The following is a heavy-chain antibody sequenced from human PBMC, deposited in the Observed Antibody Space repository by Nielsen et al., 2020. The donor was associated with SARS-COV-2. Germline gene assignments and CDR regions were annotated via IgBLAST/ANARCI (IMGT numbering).Heavy chain of an antibody. CDR1: GFTFDDYA. CDR3: AKDMGISNWYLDY. CDR2: ISWNSGSI. Sequence: SLSLSCTASGFTFDDYAMHWVRQAPGKGLEWVSGISWNSGSIGYADSVKGRFTISRDNAKNYLYLQMNSLRAEYTALYYCAKDMGISNWYLDYWGQGTLVTASS. J-gene: IGHJ4*02. V-gene: IGHV3-9*01. D-gene: IGHD6-13*01.